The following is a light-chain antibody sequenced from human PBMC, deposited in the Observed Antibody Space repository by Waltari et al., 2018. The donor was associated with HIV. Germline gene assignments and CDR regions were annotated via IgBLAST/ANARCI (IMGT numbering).Light chain of an antibody. CDR3: SSYTSSSTRV. CDR1: SSDVGGYNY. CDR2: DVS. J-gene: IGLJ1*01. V-gene: IGLV2-14*01. Sequence: QSALTQPASVSGSPGQSITISCPGTSSDVGGYNYVSWYQQHPGKAPKRMIYDVSNRPSGVSNRFSGSKSGNTASLTISGLQAEDEADYYCSSYTSSSTRVFGTGTKVTVL.